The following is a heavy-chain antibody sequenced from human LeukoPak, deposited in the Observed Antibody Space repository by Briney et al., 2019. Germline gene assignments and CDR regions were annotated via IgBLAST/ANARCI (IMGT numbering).Heavy chain of an antibody. D-gene: IGHD5-18*01. CDR1: GFTFSEYA. CDR3: AKRQRPLGYSHGGELDY. J-gene: IGHJ4*02. CDR2: ITATSGSI. Sequence: GGSLRLSCTASGFTFSEYAMSWVRQAPGKGLEWVSSITATSGSIYYADSVKGRFTISRDNSKNTLYLQMNSLRAEDTAVYYCAKRQRPLGYSHGGELDYWGQGPLVTVSS. V-gene: IGHV3-23*01.